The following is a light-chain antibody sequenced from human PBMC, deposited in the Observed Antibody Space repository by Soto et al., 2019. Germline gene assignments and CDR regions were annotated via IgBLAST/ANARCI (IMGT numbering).Light chain of an antibody. V-gene: IGKV1-39*01. CDR2: GAS. CDR1: PGISRY. J-gene: IGKJ5*01. Sequence: IQLTQSPSSLSASVGDRVTITCRASPGISRYLAWYQQKPGKAPKLLIYGASTLQSGVPSRFSGSGSGTNFTLTISSLQPEDFAAYYCQQSYSAPITFGQGTRLEIK. CDR3: QQSYSAPIT.